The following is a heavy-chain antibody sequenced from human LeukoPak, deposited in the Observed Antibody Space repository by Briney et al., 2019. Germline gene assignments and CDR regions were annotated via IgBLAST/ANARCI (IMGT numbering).Heavy chain of an antibody. CDR3: ARDLYQLGFDY. J-gene: IGHJ4*02. Sequence: GGSLRLSCAASGFTFDDYAMHWVRQAPGKGLEWVANIKQDGSEKYYVDSVKGRFTISRDNAKNSLYLQMNSLRAEDTAVYYCARDLYQLGFDYWGQGTLVTVSS. CDR1: GFTFDDYA. V-gene: IGHV3-7*01. CDR2: IKQDGSEK. D-gene: IGHD2-2*01.